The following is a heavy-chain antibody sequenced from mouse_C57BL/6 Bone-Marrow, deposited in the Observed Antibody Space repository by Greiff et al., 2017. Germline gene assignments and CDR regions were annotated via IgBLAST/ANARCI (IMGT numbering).Heavy chain of an antibody. Sequence: EVKLMESGGGLVKPGGSLKLSCAASGFTFSDYGMHWVRQAPEKGLEWVAYISSGSSTIYYADTVKGRFNISRDNAKNTLFLQMTSLRSEETAMYYCARRGLLLGDFDVWGTGTTVTVSS. J-gene: IGHJ1*03. D-gene: IGHD1-1*01. CDR2: ISSGSSTI. CDR3: ARRGLLLGDFDV. V-gene: IGHV5-17*01. CDR1: GFTFSDYG.